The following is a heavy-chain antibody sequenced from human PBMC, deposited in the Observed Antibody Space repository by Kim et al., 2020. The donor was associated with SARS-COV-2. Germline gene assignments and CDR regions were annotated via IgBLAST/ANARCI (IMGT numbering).Heavy chain of an antibody. CDR3: ARLFLGYFDY. V-gene: IGHV4-39*01. D-gene: IGHD7-27*01. Sequence: SETLSLTCTVSGGSISSSSYYWGWIRQPPGKGLEWIGSIYYSGCTYYNPSRKSRVPISVDTSKNQFSLNLSSVTAADTAVYYCARLFLGYFDYWGQGTLVTVSS. CDR2: IYYSGCT. CDR1: GGSISSSSYY. J-gene: IGHJ4*02.